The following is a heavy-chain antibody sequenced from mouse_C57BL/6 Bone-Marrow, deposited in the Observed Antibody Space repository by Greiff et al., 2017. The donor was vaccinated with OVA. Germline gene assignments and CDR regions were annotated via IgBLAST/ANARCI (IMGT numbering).Heavy chain of an antibody. CDR2: INPNNGGT. CDR3: ARSFITTVVAYYFDY. V-gene: IGHV1-18*01. Sequence: VQLQQSGPELVKPGASVKIPCKASGYTFTDYNMDWVKQSHGKSLEWIGDINPNNGGTIYNQKFKGKATLTVDKSSSTAYMELRSLTSEDTAVYYCARSFITTVVAYYFDYWGQGTTLTVSS. D-gene: IGHD1-1*01. CDR1: GYTFTDYN. J-gene: IGHJ2*01.